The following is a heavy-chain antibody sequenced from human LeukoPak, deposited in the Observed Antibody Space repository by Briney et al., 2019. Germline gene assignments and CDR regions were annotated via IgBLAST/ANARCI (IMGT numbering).Heavy chain of an antibody. V-gene: IGHV1-2*02. CDR3: ARAEQYCSSTGCLDY. CDR1: GYTFTGYY. CDR2: INPNSGGT. J-gene: IGHJ4*02. D-gene: IGHD2-2*01. Sequence: ASVKVSCKASGYTFTGYYMHWVRQAPGQGLEWMGWINPNSGGTNYAQKFQGRVTMTGDTSISTAYMELSRLRSDDTAVYYCARAEQYCSSTGCLDYWGQGTLVTVSS.